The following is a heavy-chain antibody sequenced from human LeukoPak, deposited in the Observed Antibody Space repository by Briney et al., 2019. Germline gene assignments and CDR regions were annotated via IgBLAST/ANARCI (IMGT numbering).Heavy chain of an antibody. CDR2: IYSSGST. V-gene: IGHV4-39*07. CDR3: ARVAEGLIAVAGSWFDP. Sequence: PSETLSLTCAVSGASISGSGYYWGWIRQPPGKGLEWIGNIYSSGSTYYNASLQSRVTISIDTSKNQFSLKLSSVTAADTAVYYCARVAEGLIAVAGSWFDPWGQGTLVTVSS. J-gene: IGHJ5*02. CDR1: GASISGSGYY. D-gene: IGHD6-19*01.